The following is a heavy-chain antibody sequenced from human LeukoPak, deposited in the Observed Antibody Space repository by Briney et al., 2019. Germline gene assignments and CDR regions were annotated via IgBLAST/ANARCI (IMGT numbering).Heavy chain of an antibody. CDR1: VYRFTSYW. J-gene: IGHJ5*02. V-gene: IGHV5-51*01. D-gene: IGHD2-2*01. Sequence: GESLKISCKGSVYRFTSYWIAWVRQMPGKSLERMGIIYPGDSDTRYSPSFQGQVTMSADKSISTAYLQWSSLRASDTAMYYCARLVGYCSSTSCYEEGWVDPWGQGTLVTVSS. CDR3: ARLVGYCSSTSCYEEGWVDP. CDR2: IYPGDSDT.